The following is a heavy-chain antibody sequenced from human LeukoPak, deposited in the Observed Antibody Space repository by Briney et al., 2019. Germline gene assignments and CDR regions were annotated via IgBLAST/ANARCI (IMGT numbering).Heavy chain of an antibody. CDR3: AKGALQRYSAAAVDY. D-gene: IGHD6-13*01. J-gene: IGHJ4*02. CDR1: GFTFDDYA. V-gene: IGHV3-9*01. Sequence: PGGSLRLSCAASGFTFDDYAMHWVRQAPGKGLEWVSGISWNSGSIGYTDSVKGRFTISRDNAKNSLYLQMNGLRAEDTALYYCAKGALQRYSAAAVDYWGQGTLVTVSS. CDR2: ISWNSGSI.